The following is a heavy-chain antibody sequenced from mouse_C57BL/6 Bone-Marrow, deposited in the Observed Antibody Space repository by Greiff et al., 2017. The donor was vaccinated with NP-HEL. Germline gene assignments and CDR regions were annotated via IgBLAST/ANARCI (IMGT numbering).Heavy chain of an antibody. J-gene: IGHJ2*01. CDR1: GYTFTDYY. CDR3: ARGKTVVGDYLDY. Sequence: VQRVESGAELVRPGASVKLSCKASGYTFTDYYINWVKQRPGQGLEWIARIYPGSGNTYYNEKFKGKATLTAETSSSTSYMQLSRVTSEDAAVYFCARGKTVVGDYLDYGGQGTTLTVSS. CDR2: IYPGSGNT. V-gene: IGHV1-76*01. D-gene: IGHD1-1*01.